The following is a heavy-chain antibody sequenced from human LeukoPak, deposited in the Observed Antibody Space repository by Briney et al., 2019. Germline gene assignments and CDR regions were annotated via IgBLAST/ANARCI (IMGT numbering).Heavy chain of an antibody. Sequence: GGSLRLSCAASGFTFSSYGMHWVRQAPAKGLEWVAVIWYDGSNKYYADSVKGRFTISRDNAKNTLYLQMNSLRAEDTTVYYCARDSRIYYYGSGSLDYWGQGTLVTVSS. CDR3: ARDSRIYYYGSGSLDY. CDR2: IWYDGSNK. J-gene: IGHJ4*02. D-gene: IGHD3-10*01. CDR1: GFTFSSYG. V-gene: IGHV3-33*01.